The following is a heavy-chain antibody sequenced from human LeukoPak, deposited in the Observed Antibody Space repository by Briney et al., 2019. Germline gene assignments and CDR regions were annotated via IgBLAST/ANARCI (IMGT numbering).Heavy chain of an antibody. Sequence: GGSLRLSCAASGFSFSSDAMSWVRQSPGKGLEWVSAISGSGGSTYYADSVKGRFTISRDNSKNTLYLQMNSLRAEDTAVYYCAKDKRFGEPFDYWGQGTLVTVSS. D-gene: IGHD3-10*01. CDR3: AKDKRFGEPFDY. CDR2: ISGSGGST. CDR1: GFSFSSDA. V-gene: IGHV3-23*01. J-gene: IGHJ4*02.